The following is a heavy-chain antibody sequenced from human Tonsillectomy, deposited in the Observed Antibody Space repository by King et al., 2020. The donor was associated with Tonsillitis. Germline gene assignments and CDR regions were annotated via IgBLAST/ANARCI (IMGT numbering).Heavy chain of an antibody. J-gene: IGHJ4*02. D-gene: IGHD3-16*02. CDR3: ARSEVGVLSFVADY. CDR2: ISPSVVST. CDR1: GYTFTNYY. V-gene: IGHV1-46*01. Sequence: QLVQSGAEVKKPGASVKLSCEASGYTFTNYYVHWVRQAPGQGLEWMGLISPSVVSTSYAQKFQGRVTMTKDTSTPTIYMELSSLRSDDTAVYYCARSEVGVLSFVADYWGQGTLVTVSS.